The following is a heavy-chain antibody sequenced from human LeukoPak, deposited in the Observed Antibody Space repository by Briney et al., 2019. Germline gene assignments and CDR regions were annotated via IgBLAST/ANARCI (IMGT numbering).Heavy chain of an antibody. CDR2: NSGGSS. CDR3: AKDLGSSGWYIDY. J-gene: IGHJ4*02. Sequence: GGSLRLSCTVSGFTLSTYSLNWVRRAPGKGLEWVSSNSGGSSYYADSVKGRFTISRDNSKNTLYLQMNSLRAEDTAVYYCAKDLGSSGWYIDYWGQGTLVTVSS. CDR1: GFTLSTYS. D-gene: IGHD6-19*01. V-gene: IGHV3-23*01.